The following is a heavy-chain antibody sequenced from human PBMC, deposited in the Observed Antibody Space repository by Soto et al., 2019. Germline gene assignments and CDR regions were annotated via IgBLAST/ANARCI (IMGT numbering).Heavy chain of an antibody. CDR2: IYYSGST. D-gene: IGHD5-18*01. Sequence: PSETLSLTCTVSGGSISSGGYYWSWIRQHPGKGLEWIGYIYYSGSTYYNPSLKSRVTISVDTSKNQFSLKLSSVTAADTAVYYCARDALRGYSYGYDYWGQGTLVTVSS. CDR3: ARDALRGYSYGYDY. V-gene: IGHV4-31*03. CDR1: GGSISSGGYY. J-gene: IGHJ4*02.